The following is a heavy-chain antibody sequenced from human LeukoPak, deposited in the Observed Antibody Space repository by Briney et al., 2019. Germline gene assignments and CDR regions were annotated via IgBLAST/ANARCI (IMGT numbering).Heavy chain of an antibody. D-gene: IGHD1-7*01. V-gene: IGHV3-74*01. CDR2: INSDGSSI. CDR3: ARGITGTTSHYYYYYYMDV. J-gene: IGHJ6*03. CDR1: GFTISSHW. Sequence: GGSLRLSCAASGFTISSHWMHWVRHGPGKGLVWVSRINSDGSSISYGDSVKGRFTISRDNSKNTLYLQMNSLRAEDTAVYYCARGITGTTSHYYYYYYMDVWGKGTTVTVSS.